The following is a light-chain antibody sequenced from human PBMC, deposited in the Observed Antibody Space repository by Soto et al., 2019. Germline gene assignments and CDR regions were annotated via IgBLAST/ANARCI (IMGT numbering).Light chain of an antibody. V-gene: IGLV2-14*01. J-gene: IGLJ2*01. CDR3: SSYTSTTTRV. Sequence: QSALTQPASVSGSPGQSISISCTGTSSDVGGYNYVSWYQQHPGKAPKLIIYEVSYRPSGVSNRFSGSKSGNTASLTISGLQAEDEADYYCSSYTSTTTRVFGGGTKLTVL. CDR2: EVS. CDR1: SSDVGGYNY.